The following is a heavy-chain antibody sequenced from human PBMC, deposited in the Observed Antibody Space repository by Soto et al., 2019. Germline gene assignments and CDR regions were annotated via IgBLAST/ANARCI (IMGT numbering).Heavy chain of an antibody. CDR2: IIPIFGTA. D-gene: IGHD2-2*01. CDR3: ASGGSGRYQLLHWFAFDI. V-gene: IGHV1-69*01. Sequence: SVKVSCKASGGTFSSYAISWVRQAPGQGLEWMGGIIPIFGTANYAQKFQGRVTITADESTSTAYMELSSLRPEDTAVYYCASGGSGRYQLLHWFAFDIWGQGTMVTVSS. CDR1: GGTFSSYA. J-gene: IGHJ3*02.